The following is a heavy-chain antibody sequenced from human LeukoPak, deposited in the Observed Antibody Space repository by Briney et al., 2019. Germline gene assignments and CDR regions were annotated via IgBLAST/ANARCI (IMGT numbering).Heavy chain of an antibody. CDR3: ARVSTDFWSGPDY. Sequence: GRSLRLSCAASGFTFSHYGMHWVRQAPGKGLEWVAIIWYDGSNKYYADSVKGRFTISRDNSKNTLYLQMNSLRAGDTAVYYCARVSTDFWSGPDYWGQGTLVTVSS. V-gene: IGHV3-30*19. CDR1: GFTFSHYG. CDR2: IWYDGSNK. D-gene: IGHD3-3*01. J-gene: IGHJ4*02.